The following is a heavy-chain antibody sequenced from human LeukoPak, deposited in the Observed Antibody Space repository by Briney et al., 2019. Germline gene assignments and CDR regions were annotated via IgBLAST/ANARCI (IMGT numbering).Heavy chain of an antibody. J-gene: IGHJ3*02. CDR3: ARHRIVVVPAASGAFDI. CDR2: IYYSGST. Sequence: SETLSLTCTVSGGSISSSSYYWGWIRQPPGKGLEWIGSIYYSGSTYYNPSLKSRVTISVGTSKNQFSLKLSSVTAADTAVYYCARHRIVVVPAASGAFDIWGQGTMVTVSS. D-gene: IGHD2-2*01. V-gene: IGHV4-39*01. CDR1: GGSISSSSYY.